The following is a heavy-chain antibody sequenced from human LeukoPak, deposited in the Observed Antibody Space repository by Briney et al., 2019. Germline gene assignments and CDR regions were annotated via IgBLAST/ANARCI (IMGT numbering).Heavy chain of an antibody. V-gene: IGHV1-69*11. CDR1: GGTFSNYA. Sequence: SVKVSCRASGGTFSNYAISWVRPAPGQGLEWMGRIIPIHGTANYALKFQDRVTISTDESTSTAYLDSRSVRSEATAVYYCARGDFVPRLGSPSGYWGKGTLVTVSS. D-gene: IGHD3-10*01. CDR3: ARGDFVPRLGSPSGY. CDR2: IIPIHGTA. J-gene: IGHJ4*02.